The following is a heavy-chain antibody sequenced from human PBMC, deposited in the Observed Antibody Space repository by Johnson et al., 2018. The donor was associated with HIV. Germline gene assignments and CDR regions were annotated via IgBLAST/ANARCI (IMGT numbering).Heavy chain of an antibody. CDR2: ISSNGGST. D-gene: IGHD3-22*01. J-gene: IGHJ3*01. V-gene: IGHV3-64*07. CDR3: TIPHYYDSGGYQ. CDR1: GFTFSMYA. Sequence: MQLVEFGGGLVQPGGSLRLSCAASGFTFSMYAMHWVRQAPGKGLEYVSAISSNGGSTYYADSVKGRFTISRDNSKNTLYLQMDSLRAEDMAVYYCTIPHYYDSGGYQWGQGTMVTVSS.